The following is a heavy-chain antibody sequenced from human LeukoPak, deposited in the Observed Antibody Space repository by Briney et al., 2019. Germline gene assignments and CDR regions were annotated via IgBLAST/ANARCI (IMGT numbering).Heavy chain of an antibody. CDR2: IYYSGST. D-gene: IGHD6-13*01. V-gene: IGHV4-59*12. Sequence: PSETLSLTCTVSGGSISSYYWSWIRQPPGKGLEWIGYIYYSGSTNYNPSLKSRVTMSVDTSKNQFSLKLSSVTAADTAVYYCARGGSSSKYYYYYYMDAWGKGTTVTVSS. J-gene: IGHJ6*03. CDR1: GGSISSYY. CDR3: ARGGSSSKYYYYYYMDA.